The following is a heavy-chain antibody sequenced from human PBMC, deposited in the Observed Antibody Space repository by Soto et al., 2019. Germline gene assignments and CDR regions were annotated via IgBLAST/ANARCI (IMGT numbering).Heavy chain of an antibody. CDR1: GGXICSGGYY. J-gene: IGHJ6*04. CDR2: IYYSGST. Sequence: SQTLSLPYTVSGGXICSGGYYRSWIRQHPGKGLEWIGYIYYSGSTYYNPSLKSRVTISVDTSKNQFSLKLSSVTAADTAVYYCARDVCYSGIGVCGEGTTVTGSS. V-gene: IGHV4-31*03. CDR3: ARDVCYSGIGV.